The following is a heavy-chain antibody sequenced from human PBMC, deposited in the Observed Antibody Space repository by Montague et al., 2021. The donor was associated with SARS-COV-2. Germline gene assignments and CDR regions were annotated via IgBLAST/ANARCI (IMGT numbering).Heavy chain of an antibody. Sequence: SETLSLTCTVSGGSISSSSYYWGWIRQPPGKGLEWIGSIYYSGSTYYNPSLKSPVTISVDTSKNQFSLKLSSVTAADTAVYYCARGVTMIVVVMRYNWFDHWGQGTLVTVSS. CDR1: GGSISSSSYY. V-gene: IGHV4-39*01. CDR3: ARGVTMIVVVMRYNWFDH. J-gene: IGHJ5*02. CDR2: IYYSGST. D-gene: IGHD3-22*01.